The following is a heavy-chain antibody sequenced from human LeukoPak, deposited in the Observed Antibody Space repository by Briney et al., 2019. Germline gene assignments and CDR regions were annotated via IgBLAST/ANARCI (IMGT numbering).Heavy chain of an antibody. V-gene: IGHV4-59*01. CDR1: GGSISSYY. J-gene: IGHJ4*02. D-gene: IGHD3-16*01. Sequence: KTSETLSLTCTVSGGSISSYYWSWIRQPPGKGLEWIGYVYYSGSTNYNPSLKSRVAISVDTSRNQFSLKLSSVTAADTAVYYCATLPFGGPRRVFDYWGQGIPVTVSS. CDR3: ATLPFGGPRRVFDY. CDR2: VYYSGST.